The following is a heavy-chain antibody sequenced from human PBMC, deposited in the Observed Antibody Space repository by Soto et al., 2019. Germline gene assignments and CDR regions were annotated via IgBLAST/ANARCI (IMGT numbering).Heavy chain of an antibody. D-gene: IGHD3-10*01. J-gene: IGHJ6*02. Sequence: EVQLVESGGGLVQPGRSLRLSCAASGFIFDDYAMHWVRQAPGKGLEWVSGITWNSGGIAYADSVKGRFTISRDNAKKSLYLQMDTLRPGDTALYYCAKGVRGVQPYGMDVWGQGTTVTVSS. V-gene: IGHV3-9*01. CDR2: ITWNSGGI. CDR1: GFIFDDYA. CDR3: AKGVRGVQPYGMDV.